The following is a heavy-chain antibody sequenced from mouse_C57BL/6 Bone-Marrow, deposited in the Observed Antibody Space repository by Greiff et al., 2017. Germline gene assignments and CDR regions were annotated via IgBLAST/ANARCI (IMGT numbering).Heavy chain of an antibody. Sequence: QVQLQQSGAELVRPGASVTLSCKASGYTFTDYEMHWVKQTPVHGLEWIGAIDPETGGTAYNQKFKGKATLTADKSSSTAYMELRSLTSEDSAVYFCAVYGSSLWFAYWGQGTLVTVSA. J-gene: IGHJ3*01. CDR3: AVYGSSLWFAY. CDR2: IDPETGGT. D-gene: IGHD1-1*01. CDR1: GYTFTDYE. V-gene: IGHV1-15*01.